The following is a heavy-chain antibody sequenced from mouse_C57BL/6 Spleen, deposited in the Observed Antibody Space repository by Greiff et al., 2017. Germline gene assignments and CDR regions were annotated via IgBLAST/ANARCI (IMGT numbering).Heavy chain of an antibody. CDR2: IYPRDGST. J-gene: IGHJ3*01. Sequence: QVQLQQSGPELVKPGASVKLSCKASGYTFTSYDINWVKQRPGQGLEWIGWIYPRDGSTKYNEKFKGKATLTVDTSSSTAYMELHSLTSEDSAVYFCARSELSYYYGSSPAWFAYWGQGTLVTVSA. D-gene: IGHD1-1*01. CDR1: GYTFTSYD. V-gene: IGHV1-85*01. CDR3: ARSELSYYYGSSPAWFAY.